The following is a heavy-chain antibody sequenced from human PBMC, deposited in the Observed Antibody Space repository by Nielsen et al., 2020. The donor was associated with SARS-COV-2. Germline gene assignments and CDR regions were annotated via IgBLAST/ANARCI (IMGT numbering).Heavy chain of an antibody. CDR1: GFTFSSYA. Sequence: GESLKISCAASGFTFSSYAMHWVRQAPGKGLEWVAVISYDGSNKYYADSVKGRFTISRDNSKNTLYLQMNSLRAEDTAVYYCARDGKVVRTDYWGQGTLVTVSS. D-gene: IGHD4-23*01. J-gene: IGHJ4*02. CDR3: ARDGKVVRTDY. V-gene: IGHV3-30*04. CDR2: ISYDGSNK.